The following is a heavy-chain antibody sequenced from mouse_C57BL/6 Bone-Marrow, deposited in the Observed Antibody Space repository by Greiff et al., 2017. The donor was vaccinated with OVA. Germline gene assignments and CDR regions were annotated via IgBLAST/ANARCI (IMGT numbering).Heavy chain of an antibody. CDR3: TTPYGKGAY. CDR2: IEPEDGDT. J-gene: IGHJ3*01. CDR1: GFNIKDYY. Sequence: EVQLQQSGAELVRPGASVKLSCTASGFNIKDYYMHWVKQRPEQGLEWIGRIEPEDGDTEYAPKFQGKATMTADTSSNTAYMQLSSLTSEDTAVYYCTTPYGKGAYWGQGTLVTVSA. V-gene: IGHV14-1*01. D-gene: IGHD2-1*01.